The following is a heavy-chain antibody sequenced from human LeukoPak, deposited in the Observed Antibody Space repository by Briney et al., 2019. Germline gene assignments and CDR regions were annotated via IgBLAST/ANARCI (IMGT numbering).Heavy chain of an antibody. V-gene: IGHV4-34*01. J-gene: IGHJ4*02. CDR2: INHSGST. D-gene: IGHD6-19*01. CDR3: ARKGAVAGPYYFDY. Sequence: SETLSLTCAVYGGSFSGYYWSWIRQPPGKGLEWIGEINHSGSTYYNPSLKSRVTIPVDTSKNQFSLKLSSVTAADTAVYYCARKGAVAGPYYFDYWGQGTLVTVSS. CDR1: GGSFSGYY.